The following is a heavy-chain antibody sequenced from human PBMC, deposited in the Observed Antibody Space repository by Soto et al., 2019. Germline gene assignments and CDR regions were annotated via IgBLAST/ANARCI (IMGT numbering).Heavy chain of an antibody. J-gene: IGHJ6*02. Sequence: PGGSLRLSCAASGFTFSSYSMNWVRQAPGKGLEWVSSISSSSYIYYADSVKDRFTISRDNAKNSLYLQMNSLRAEDTAVYYCARAENYYGSGSYWGYYYGMDVWGQGTTVTVSS. CDR1: GFTFSSYS. V-gene: IGHV3-21*01. D-gene: IGHD3-10*01. CDR3: ARAENYYGSGSYWGYYYGMDV. CDR2: ISSSSYI.